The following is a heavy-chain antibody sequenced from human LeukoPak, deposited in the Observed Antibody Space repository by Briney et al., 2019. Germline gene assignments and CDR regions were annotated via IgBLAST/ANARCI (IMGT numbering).Heavy chain of an antibody. V-gene: IGHV1-69*04. CDR2: IIPILGIA. CDR3: ARDSQDIVVVVAATHRPNYFDY. D-gene: IGHD2-15*01. CDR1: GGTFCSYA. Sequence: SVKVSCNASGGTFCSYAISWVRQAPGQGLEWMGRIIPILGIANYAQKFQGRVTITADKSTSTAYMELSSLRSEDTAVYYCARDSQDIVVVVAATHRPNYFDYWGQGTLVTVSS. J-gene: IGHJ4*02.